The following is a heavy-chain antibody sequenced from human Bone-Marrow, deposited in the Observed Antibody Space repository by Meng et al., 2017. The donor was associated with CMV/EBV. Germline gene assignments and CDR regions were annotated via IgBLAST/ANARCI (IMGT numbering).Heavy chain of an antibody. CDR1: GGSFSGYY. V-gene: IGHV4-34*01. CDR2: INHSGST. CDR3: ARERDSEVVPAALNWFDP. Sequence: SETLSLTCAVYGGSFSGYYWSWIRQPPGKGLEWIGEINHSGSTNYNPSLKSRVTISVDTSKNQFSLKLSSVTAADTAVYYCARERDSEVVPAALNWFDPWGQGTLVTGSS. J-gene: IGHJ5*02. D-gene: IGHD2-2*01.